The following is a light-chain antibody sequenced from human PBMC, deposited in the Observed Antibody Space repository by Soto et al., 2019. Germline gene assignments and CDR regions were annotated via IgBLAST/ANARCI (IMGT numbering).Light chain of an antibody. J-gene: IGKJ5*01. CDR2: DAS. CDR1: QSISFW. V-gene: IGKV1-5*01. CDR3: QHYYSFPT. Sequence: DIQMPPSHSPLSASVVYRFTLTCRASQSISFWLAWYQQKPGKAPKLLIYDASSLESGVPSRFSGSRSGTEFTLTISSLQPDDFATYFCQHYYSFPTCGQGTQLEIK.